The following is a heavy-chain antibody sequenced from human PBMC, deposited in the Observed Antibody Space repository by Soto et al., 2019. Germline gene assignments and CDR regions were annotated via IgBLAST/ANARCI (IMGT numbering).Heavy chain of an antibody. D-gene: IGHD5-18*01. V-gene: IGHV4-59*01. CDR1: AGSPSRNE. CDR2: ISYSGTT. Sequence: RCTGSAGSPSRNERIRFRRSPVMGLVCIASISYSGTTNYNSSLKSRVTILIDTSKNQFSLKFNSVSAADTAVYYCAREGYNFGLFDYWGQGALVTVS. CDR3: AREGYNFGLFDY. J-gene: IGHJ4*02.